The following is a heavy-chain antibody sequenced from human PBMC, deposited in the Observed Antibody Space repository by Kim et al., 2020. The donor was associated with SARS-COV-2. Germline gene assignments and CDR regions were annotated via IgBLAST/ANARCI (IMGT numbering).Heavy chain of an antibody. V-gene: IGHV1-3*01. CDR2: ISAGNGNT. CDR3: TRVSGYSSGWSDF. D-gene: IGHD6-19*01. J-gene: IGHJ4*02. CDR1: GYTFTSYA. Sequence: ASVKVSCKASGYTFTSYAIHWVRQAPGQSLEWMGWISAGNGNTKSSQKFQHRISITLDTSASTVSLELSDLTPEDTGVYYCTRVSGYSSGWSDFWGQGSLVIVSS.